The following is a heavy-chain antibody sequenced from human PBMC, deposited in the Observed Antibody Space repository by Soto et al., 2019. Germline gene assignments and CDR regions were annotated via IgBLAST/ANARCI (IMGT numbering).Heavy chain of an antibody. CDR1: GGSFSGYY. CDR3: ARARQAPSWAYYYGMDV. V-gene: IGHV4-34*01. Sequence: SETLSLTCAVYGGSFSGYYWSWIRQPPGKGLEWIGEINHSGSTNYNPSLKSRVTISVDTSKNQFSLKLSSVTAADTAVYYCARARQAPSWAYYYGMDVWGQGTTVTVSS. J-gene: IGHJ6*02. D-gene: IGHD1-26*01. CDR2: INHSGST.